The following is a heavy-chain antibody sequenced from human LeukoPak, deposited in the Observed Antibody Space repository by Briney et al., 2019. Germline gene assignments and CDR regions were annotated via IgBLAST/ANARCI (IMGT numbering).Heavy chain of an antibody. D-gene: IGHD5-12*01. V-gene: IGHV4-39*01. Sequence: SETLSLTCTVSGGSISSSSYYWGWIRQPPGKGLEWIGSIYYSGSTYYNPSPKSRVTISVDTSKNQFSLKLSSVTAADTAVYYCAVAGAAFLDYWGQGTLVTVSS. J-gene: IGHJ4*02. CDR2: IYYSGST. CDR3: AVAGAAFLDY. CDR1: GGSISSSSYY.